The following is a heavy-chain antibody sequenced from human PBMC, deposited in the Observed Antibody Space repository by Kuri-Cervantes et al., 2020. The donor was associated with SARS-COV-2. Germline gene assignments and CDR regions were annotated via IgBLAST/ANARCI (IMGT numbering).Heavy chain of an antibody. CDR1: GFTFSSYS. J-gene: IGHJ1*01. D-gene: IGHD3-22*01. V-gene: IGHV3-23*01. Sequence: GESLKISCAASGFTFSSYSMNWVRQVPGKGLEWVSAISGSGGSTYYADSVKGRFTISRDNSKNTLYLQMNSLRAEDTAVYYCAKDFGTYYDSSGYLKYWGQGTLVTVSS. CDR3: AKDFGTYYDSSGYLKY. CDR2: ISGSGGST.